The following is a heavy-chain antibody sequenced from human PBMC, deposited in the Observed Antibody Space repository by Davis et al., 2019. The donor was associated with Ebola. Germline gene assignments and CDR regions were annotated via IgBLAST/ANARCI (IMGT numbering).Heavy chain of an antibody. D-gene: IGHD2-2*02. V-gene: IGHV1-46*01. CDR1: AYTFTSYY. CDR3: ARDYKGYCSSTSCYTGWFDP. CDR2: INPSGGST. Sequence: ASVKVSCKASAYTFTSYYMHWVRQAPGQGLEWMGIINPSGGSTSYAQKFQGRVTMTRDTSTSTVYMELSSLRSEDTAVYYCARDYKGYCSSTSCYTGWFDPWGQGTLVTVSS. J-gene: IGHJ5*02.